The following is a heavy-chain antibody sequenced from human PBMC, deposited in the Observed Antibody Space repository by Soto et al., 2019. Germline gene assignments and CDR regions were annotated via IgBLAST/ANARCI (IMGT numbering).Heavy chain of an antibody. CDR2: ISWNSGSI. V-gene: IGHV3-9*01. D-gene: IGHD6-13*01. CDR3: AKAVAAAGDYFDY. CDR1: GFTFDDYA. Sequence: EVQLVESGGGLVQPGRSLRLSCAASGFTFDDYAMHWVRQAPGKGLEWVSGISWNSGSIVYADSVKGRFTISRDNAKNALYLQMNSLRAEDTALYYCAKAVAAAGDYFDYWGQGTLVTVSS. J-gene: IGHJ4*02.